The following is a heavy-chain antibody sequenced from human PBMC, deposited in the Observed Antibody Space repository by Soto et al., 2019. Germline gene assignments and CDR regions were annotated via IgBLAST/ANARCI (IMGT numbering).Heavy chain of an antibody. CDR3: TKGYYGSGSSYFDY. V-gene: IGHV3-9*01. CDR2: ISWNSRSI. J-gene: IGHJ4*02. CDR1: GFTVAESA. Sequence: EVQWVESGGGLVQPGGSLRLSCAASGFTVAESAMHWVRQAPGKGLEWVSGISWNSRSIDYADSVKGRFTISRDNAKNSLCLQMNSLRPEDTALYYCTKGYYGSGSSYFDYWSRGALVTVSS. D-gene: IGHD3-10*01.